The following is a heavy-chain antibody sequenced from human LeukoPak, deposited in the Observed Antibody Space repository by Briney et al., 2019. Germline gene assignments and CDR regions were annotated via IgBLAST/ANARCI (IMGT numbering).Heavy chain of an antibody. CDR3: ARQDLLETLDYYYYKDV. J-gene: IGHJ6*03. Sequence: SETLSLTCTVSGGSISSSSYYWGWIRQPPGKGLEWIGSIYYSGSTYYNPSLKSRVTISVDTSKNQFYLKLSSVTAADTAVYYSARQDLLETLDYYYYKDVWGKGTTVTVS. CDR2: IYYSGST. CDR1: GGSISSSSYY. V-gene: IGHV4-39*01. D-gene: IGHD3-10*01.